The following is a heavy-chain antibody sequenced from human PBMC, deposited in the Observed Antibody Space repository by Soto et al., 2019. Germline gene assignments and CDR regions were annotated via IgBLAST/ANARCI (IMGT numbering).Heavy chain of an antibody. CDR3: AKDGDFWSGYYVNYYFDY. Sequence: GGSLRLSCAASGFTFSSYGMHWVRQAPGKGLEWVAVISYDGSNKYYADSVKGRFTISRDNSKNTLYLQMNSLRAEDTAVYYCAKDGDFWSGYYVNYYFDYWGQGTLVTVSS. V-gene: IGHV3-30*18. CDR1: GFTFSSYG. J-gene: IGHJ4*02. CDR2: ISYDGSNK. D-gene: IGHD3-3*01.